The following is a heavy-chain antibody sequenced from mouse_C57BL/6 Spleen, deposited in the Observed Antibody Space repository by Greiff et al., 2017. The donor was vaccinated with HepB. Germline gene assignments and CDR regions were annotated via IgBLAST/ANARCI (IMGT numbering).Heavy chain of an antibody. J-gene: IGHJ2*01. Sequence: VQLVESGAELARPGASVKLSCKASGYTFTSYGISWVKQRTGQGLEWIGEIYPRSGNTYYNEKFKGKATLTADKSSSTAYMELRSLTSEDSAVYFCARSFITTVVATPGFDYWGQGTTLTVSS. CDR3: ARSFITTVVATPGFDY. D-gene: IGHD1-1*01. CDR2: IYPRSGNT. V-gene: IGHV1-81*01. CDR1: GYTFTSYG.